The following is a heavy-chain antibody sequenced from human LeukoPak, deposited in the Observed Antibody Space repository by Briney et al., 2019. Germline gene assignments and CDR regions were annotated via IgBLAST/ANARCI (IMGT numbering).Heavy chain of an antibody. CDR3: TRPETAVAGLPFDY. Sequence: GGSLRLSCAASGFTFSNYWMTWVRQAPGKGLEWVANIKRDGSEKYYVDSVKGRFTISRDNTKNSLCLQMNSLRAEDTAVYYCTRPETAVAGLPFDYWGQGTLVTVSS. V-gene: IGHV3-7*03. D-gene: IGHD6-19*01. CDR2: IKRDGSEK. J-gene: IGHJ4*02. CDR1: GFTFSNYW.